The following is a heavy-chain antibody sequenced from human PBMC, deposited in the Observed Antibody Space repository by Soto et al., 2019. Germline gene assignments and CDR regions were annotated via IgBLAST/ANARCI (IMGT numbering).Heavy chain of an antibody. CDR3: ARGGPPIDN. CDR1: GYTFTNYG. J-gene: IGHJ4*02. CDR2: ISAYNGNT. Sequence: ASVKVSCKASGYTFTNYGIHWVRQAPGQGLEWMGWISAYNGNTNYAQKFQGRVTMTTDTSTSTAYMEVRSLRFDDKAVYYCARGGPPIDNWGQGTLVTVSS. V-gene: IGHV1-18*01. D-gene: IGHD3-16*01.